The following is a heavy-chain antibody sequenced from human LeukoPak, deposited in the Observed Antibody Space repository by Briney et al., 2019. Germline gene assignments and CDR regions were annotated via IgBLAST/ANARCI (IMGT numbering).Heavy chain of an antibody. V-gene: IGHV3-7*04. CDR3: AWGYYSINWFDP. D-gene: IGHD3-10*01. CDR1: GFTFGKYW. CDR2: IKEDGSEK. Sequence: PGGSLRLSCAASGFTFGKYWMSWVRQAPGKGLEWLANIKEDGSEKYYVDSVKGRFTISRDNAKNSLFLQINSLRADDTAVYFCAWGYYSINWFDPWGQGTLVTVSS. J-gene: IGHJ5*02.